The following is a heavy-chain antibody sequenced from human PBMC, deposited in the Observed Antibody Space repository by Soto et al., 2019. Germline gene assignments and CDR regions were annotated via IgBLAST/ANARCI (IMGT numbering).Heavy chain of an antibody. CDR1: GFNISNNY. D-gene: IGHD3-22*01. CDR2: VYNDGRT. CDR3: ARDHSHYDNSGP. J-gene: IGHJ5*02. Sequence: GGSLRLSCAGSGFNISNNYMSWVRQAPGKGPEWVSVVYNDGRTFYADSVKGRFTTSRDNSKNTVYLQMNSLRAEDTATYYCARDHSHYDNSGPWGQGTLVTVSS. V-gene: IGHV3-53*01.